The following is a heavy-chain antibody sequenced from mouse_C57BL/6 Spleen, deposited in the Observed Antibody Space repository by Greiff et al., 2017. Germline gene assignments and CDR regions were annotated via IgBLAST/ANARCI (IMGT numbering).Heavy chain of an antibody. Sequence: EVQGVESGAELVRPGASVKLSCTASGFNIKDDYMHWVKQRPEQGLEWIGWIDPENGDTEYASKFQGKATITADTSSNTAYLQLSSLTSEDTAVYYCTTKLAWFAYWGQGTLGTVSA. J-gene: IGHJ3*01. V-gene: IGHV14-4*01. CDR1: GFNIKDDY. CDR2: IDPENGDT. CDR3: TTKLAWFAY.